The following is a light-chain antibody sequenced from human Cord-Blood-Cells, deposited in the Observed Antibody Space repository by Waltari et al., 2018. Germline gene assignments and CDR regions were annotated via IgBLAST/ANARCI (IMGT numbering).Light chain of an antibody. CDR1: SSDVGGYNY. Sequence: QSALTQPASVSGSPGQSITLSCTGTSSDVGGYNYVSWYQQHPGKAPKLMIYDVSNRPAGVSNRFSGSKSGNTASLTISVRQAEDEADYYCSSYTSSSTWVFGGGTKLTVL. J-gene: IGLJ3*02. CDR3: SSYTSSSTWV. V-gene: IGLV2-14*01. CDR2: DVS.